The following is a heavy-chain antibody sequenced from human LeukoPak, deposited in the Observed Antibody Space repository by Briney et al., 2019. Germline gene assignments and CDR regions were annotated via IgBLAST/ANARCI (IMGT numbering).Heavy chain of an antibody. D-gene: IGHD3-10*01. V-gene: IGHV3-66*01. CDR1: GFTVSNNY. CDR3: ARVLSGRGSLYDYYYYMDV. J-gene: IGHJ6*03. Sequence: PGGSLRLSCAASGFTVSNNYMNWVRQAPGKGLEWVSVIYSGGSTSYADSVKGRFTISRDNSRNTVSLQMNTLRAEDTAVYYCARVLSGRGSLYDYYYYMDVWGKGTTVTISS. CDR2: IYSGGST.